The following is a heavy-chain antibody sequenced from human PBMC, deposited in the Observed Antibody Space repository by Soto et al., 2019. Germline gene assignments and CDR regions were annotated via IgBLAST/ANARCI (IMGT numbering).Heavy chain of an antibody. CDR2: IGTAGDT. CDR3: ARGHWIQGYGAGTYFDY. V-gene: IGHV3-13*04. J-gene: IGHJ4*02. D-gene: IGHD5-18*01. Sequence: GGSLILSCAASGFTFRSYDMHWVRQATGKGLEWVSAIGTAGDTYYPGSVKGRFTISRESSKNTLYLQMNSLRAEDTAVYYCARGHWIQGYGAGTYFDYWGQGTQVTVSS. CDR1: GFTFRSYD.